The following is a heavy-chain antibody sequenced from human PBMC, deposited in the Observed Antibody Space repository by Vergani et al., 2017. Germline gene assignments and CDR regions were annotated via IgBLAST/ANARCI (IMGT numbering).Heavy chain of an antibody. CDR3: TTLSPNWAHW. Sequence: EVHLVESGGGLVQPGRSLRLSCSGSGFTLGDYAMTWVRQAPGKGLEWVGRIKSQIDGGTTDYAAPVKGRFTISRDDSTNMLYLHMNSLKTEDTAVYYCTTLSPNWAHWWGQGTLVNVSS. CDR2: IKSQIDGGTT. D-gene: IGHD7-27*01. J-gene: IGHJ4*02. V-gene: IGHV3-15*01. CDR1: GFTLGDYA.